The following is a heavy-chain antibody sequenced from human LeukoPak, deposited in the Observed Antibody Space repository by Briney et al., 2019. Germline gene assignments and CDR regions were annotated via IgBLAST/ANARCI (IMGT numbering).Heavy chain of an antibody. J-gene: IGHJ3*01. CDR1: GYTFTNYY. Sequence: ASVKVSCKASGYTFTNYYLHWVRQAPGQRPDWMGIINPSRGSATYAQKFQGRVIMTRDTSTSTVYMELNSLRSEDTAVYYCARNGWVGAPQLGAFDVWGQGTMVTVSS. D-gene: IGHD1-26*01. CDR2: INPSRGSA. CDR3: ARNGWVGAPQLGAFDV. V-gene: IGHV1-46*01.